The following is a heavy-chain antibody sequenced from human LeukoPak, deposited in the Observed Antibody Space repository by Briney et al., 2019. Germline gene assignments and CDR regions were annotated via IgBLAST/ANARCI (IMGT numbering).Heavy chain of an antibody. CDR3: AREGFDL. V-gene: IGHV1-8*03. J-gene: IGHJ2*01. CDR2: TNPNTGNT. Sequence: ASVKVSCKASGYTFTNYDINWVRQATGQGLEWMGYTNPNTGNTAYAQKFQGSVTITKDTSISTVYMELSSLRSEDTAVYYCAREGFDLWGRGTLVTVSS. CDR1: GYTFTNYD.